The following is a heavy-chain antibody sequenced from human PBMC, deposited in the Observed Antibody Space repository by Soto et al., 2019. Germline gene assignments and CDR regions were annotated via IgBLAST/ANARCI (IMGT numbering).Heavy chain of an antibody. V-gene: IGHV2-5*02. J-gene: IGHJ4*02. CDR3: AHYQLLTDAGAFDY. CDR2: IYWDDDN. CDR1: GFSLSTSGVG. Sequence: QITLKESGPTLVKPTQTLTLTCTFSGFSLSTSGVGVGWIRQPPGKALEWLALIYWDDDNRYSPSLKSRLTITKDTSKNQVVLTRTNMDPVDTATYYCAHYQLLTDAGAFDYWGQGTLVTFSS. D-gene: IGHD2-2*01.